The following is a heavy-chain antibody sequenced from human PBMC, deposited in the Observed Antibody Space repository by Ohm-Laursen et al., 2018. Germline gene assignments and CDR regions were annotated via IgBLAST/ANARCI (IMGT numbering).Heavy chain of an antibody. D-gene: IGHD5-18*01. CDR3: AKDAVAKIQLWSKMRYYYYGMDV. CDR2: ISWNSGSI. J-gene: IGHJ6*02. Sequence: SLRLSCAASGFTFDDYAMHWVRQAPGKGLEWVSGISWNSGSIGYADSVKGRFTISRDNAKNSLYLQMNSLRAEDTALYYCAKDAVAKIQLWSKMRYYYYGMDVWGQGTTVTVSS. CDR1: GFTFDDYA. V-gene: IGHV3-9*01.